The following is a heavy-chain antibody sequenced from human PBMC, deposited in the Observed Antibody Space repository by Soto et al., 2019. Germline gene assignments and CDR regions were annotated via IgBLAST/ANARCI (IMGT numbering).Heavy chain of an antibody. CDR2: ISYDGSIK. J-gene: IGHJ4*01. V-gene: IGHV3-30-3*01. CDR3: ARTRAVAGPYYFDS. CDR1: GFTFSNYA. D-gene: IGHD6-19*01. Sequence: PGESLRLSCAASGFTFSNYAMHGVRQAPGKGLEWVAVISYDGSIKYYADSMKGRFTISRDNSKNTLYIQMNSLRAEDAAVYYCARTRAVAGPYYFDSWGQGTLVTVSS.